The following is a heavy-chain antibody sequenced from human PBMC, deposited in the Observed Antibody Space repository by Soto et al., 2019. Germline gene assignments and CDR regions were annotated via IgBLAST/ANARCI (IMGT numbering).Heavy chain of an antibody. V-gene: IGHV4-59*08. CDR1: GGSISSYY. D-gene: IGHD6-19*01. J-gene: IGHJ5*02. Sequence: SETLSLTCTVSGGSISSYYWSLIRQPPGKGLEWIGYIYYSGSTNYNPSLKSRVTISVDTSKNQFSLKLSSVTAADTAVYYCARLTRSVAGTDWFDPWGPGTLVTVSS. CDR2: IYYSGST. CDR3: ARLTRSVAGTDWFDP.